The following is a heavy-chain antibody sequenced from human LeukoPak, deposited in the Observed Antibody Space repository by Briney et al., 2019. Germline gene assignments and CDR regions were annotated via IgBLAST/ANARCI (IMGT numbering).Heavy chain of an antibody. CDR1: GGTFSSYA. D-gene: IGHD7-27*01. Sequence: ASVKVSCKASGGTFSSYAIIWVRQAPGQGLEWMGGIIPIFGTANYAQKFQGRVTITADESTSTAYMELSSLRSEDTAVYYCARGSYTLGYQPYWGQGTLVTVSS. J-gene: IGHJ4*02. CDR3: ARGSYTLGYQPY. V-gene: IGHV1-69*13. CDR2: IIPIFGTA.